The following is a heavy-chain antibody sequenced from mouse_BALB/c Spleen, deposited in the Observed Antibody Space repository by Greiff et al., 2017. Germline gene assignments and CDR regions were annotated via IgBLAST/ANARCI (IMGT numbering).Heavy chain of an antibody. CDR1: GFTFNTYA. CDR2: IRSKSNNYAT. V-gene: IGHV10-1*02. CDR3: VRQEYYGSSHSYAMDN. D-gene: IGHD1-1*01. Sequence: EVKVVESGGGLVQPKGSLKLSCAASGFTFNTYAMNWVRQAPGKGVEWVARIRSKSNNYATYYADSVKDRFTISRDDSQSMLYLQMNNLKTEDTAMYYCVRQEYYGSSHSYAMDNWGKGTSVTVSS. J-gene: IGHJ4*01.